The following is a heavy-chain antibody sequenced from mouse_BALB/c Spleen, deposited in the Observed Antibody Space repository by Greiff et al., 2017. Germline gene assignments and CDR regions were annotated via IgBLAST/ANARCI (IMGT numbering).Heavy chain of an antibody. Sequence: EVQLQESGGGLVQPGGSLKLSCAASGFTFSSYGMSWVRQTPDKRLELVATINSNGGSTYYPDSVKGRFTISRDNAKNTLYLQMSSLKSEDTAMYYCAREGDYQAWFAYWGQGTLVTVSA. J-gene: IGHJ3*01. CDR2: INSNGGST. CDR3: AREGDYQAWFAY. V-gene: IGHV5-6-3*01. CDR1: GFTFSSYG. D-gene: IGHD2-4*01.